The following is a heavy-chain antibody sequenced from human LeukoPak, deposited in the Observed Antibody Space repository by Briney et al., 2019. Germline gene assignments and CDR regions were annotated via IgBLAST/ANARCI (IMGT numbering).Heavy chain of an antibody. CDR3: ASLRLGYYDFWSGTDFDY. CDR1: GFTFSSYS. Sequence: GGSLRLSCAASGFTFSSYSMTWVRQAPGKGLEWVSSISSSSSYIYYADSVTGRFTISRDNAKNSLYLQMNSLRAEDTAVYYCASLRLGYYDFWSGTDFDYWGQGTLVTVSS. V-gene: IGHV3-21*01. D-gene: IGHD3-3*01. CDR2: ISSSSSYI. J-gene: IGHJ4*02.